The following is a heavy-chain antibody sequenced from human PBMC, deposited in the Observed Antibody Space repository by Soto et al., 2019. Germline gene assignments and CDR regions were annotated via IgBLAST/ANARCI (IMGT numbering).Heavy chain of an antibody. CDR3: ARASGAGWSRTDYAMGV. Sequence: ASVKVSCKASGYSFNSYALHWVRQTPGQRLEWMAWINAGNRNTRYSQRFQGRVTVTRDTSANTTYMELSNLRSEDTAVYYCARASGAGWSRTDYAMGVWGQGTTVTVSS. D-gene: IGHD3-10*01. CDR1: GYSFNSYA. V-gene: IGHV1-3*01. J-gene: IGHJ6*02. CDR2: INAGNRNT.